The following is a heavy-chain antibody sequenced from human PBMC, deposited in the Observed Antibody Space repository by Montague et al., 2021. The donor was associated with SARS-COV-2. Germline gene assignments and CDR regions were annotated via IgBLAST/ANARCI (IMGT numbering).Heavy chain of an antibody. J-gene: IGHJ4*02. Sequence: SEPLSLTCTVSGGSIANSHKYWGWVRQPPGKGLEWIGSVLYTGTPYDHPSLTARVTISLDTSKNQSSLKMYSVTAADTATYFCVAGGDSAKAGAYWGQGTLVTVSS. CDR3: VAGGDSAKAGAY. CDR1: GGSIANSHKY. CDR2: VLYTGTP. D-gene: IGHD3-16*01. V-gene: IGHV4-39*07.